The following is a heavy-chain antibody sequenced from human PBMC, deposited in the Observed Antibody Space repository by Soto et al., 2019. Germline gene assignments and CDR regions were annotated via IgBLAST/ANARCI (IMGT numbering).Heavy chain of an antibody. V-gene: IGHV3-30-3*01. CDR1: GFTFSSYA. CDR3: ARPARIAVAGTNSWFDP. J-gene: IGHJ5*02. Sequence: PGGSLRLSCAASGFTFSSYAMHWVRQAPGKGLEWVAVISYDGSNKYYADSVKGRFTISRDNSKNTLYLQMNSLRAEDTAVYYCARPARIAVAGTNSWFDPWGQGTLVTVSS. D-gene: IGHD6-19*01. CDR2: ISYDGSNK.